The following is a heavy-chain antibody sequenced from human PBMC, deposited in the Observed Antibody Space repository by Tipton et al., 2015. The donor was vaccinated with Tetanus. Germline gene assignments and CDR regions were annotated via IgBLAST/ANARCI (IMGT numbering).Heavy chain of an antibody. J-gene: IGHJ4*02. CDR2: INTSGSS. CDR1: GGSISSYF. CDR3: ARASHFQWERVRLVY. V-gene: IGHV4-4*07. Sequence: TLSLTCSVSGGSISSYFWSWIRQSAAMGLEWIGRINTSGSSDYNPSLKGRVTMSIDTSGNRFSLDLTSVTAAGTAIYYCARASHFQWERVRLVYWGQGLRVTVSS. D-gene: IGHD1-1*01.